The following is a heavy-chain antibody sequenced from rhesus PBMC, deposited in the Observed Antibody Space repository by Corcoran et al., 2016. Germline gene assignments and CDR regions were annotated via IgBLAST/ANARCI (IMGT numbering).Heavy chain of an antibody. CDR2: ISESGGTI. V-gene: IGHV3-100*02. Sequence: DVQLVESGGGLVKPGGSLRLSCVASGFTFSSYEMHWVRQAPGKGLEWVSVISESGGTIYYADSGKGRFTISRDNAKNSLVLQVNSLRAEDTAVYYCTRAGPFFGLDSWGQGVVVTVSS. D-gene: IGHD6-13*01. CDR3: TRAGPFFGLDS. J-gene: IGHJ6*01. CDR1: GFTFSSYE.